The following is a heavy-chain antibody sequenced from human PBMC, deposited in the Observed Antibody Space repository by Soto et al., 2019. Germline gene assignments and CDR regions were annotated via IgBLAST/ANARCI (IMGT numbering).Heavy chain of an antibody. V-gene: IGHV1-69*01. CDR3: ARAPSNKYFSSNSCYRGFYYYYGMDV. J-gene: IGHJ6*02. CDR2: IIPISGTA. CDR1: GGAFSSYA. Sequence: QVQLVQSGAEVKKPGSSVKVSCKASGGAFSSYAISWVRQAPGQGLEWMGGIIPISGTANYAQKFQGRVTVTADESTSTAYMELSSLRSEDTAVYYCARAPSNKYFSSNSCYRGFYYYYGMDVWCQGTTVTVSS. D-gene: IGHD2-2*02.